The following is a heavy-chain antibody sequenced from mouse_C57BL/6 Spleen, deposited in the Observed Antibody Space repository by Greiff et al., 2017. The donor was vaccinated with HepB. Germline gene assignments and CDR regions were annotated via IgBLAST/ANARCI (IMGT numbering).Heavy chain of an antibody. CDR3: AKRGLYGSSYYYAMDY. Sequence: VQLQQPGAELVKPGASVKMSCKASGYTFTSYWITWVKQRPGQGLEWIGDIYPGSGSTNYNEKFKSKATLTVDTSSSTAYMQLSSLTSEDSAVYYCAKRGLYGSSYYYAMDYWGQGTSVTVSS. J-gene: IGHJ4*01. V-gene: IGHV1-55*01. CDR2: IYPGSGST. CDR1: GYTFTSYW. D-gene: IGHD1-1*01.